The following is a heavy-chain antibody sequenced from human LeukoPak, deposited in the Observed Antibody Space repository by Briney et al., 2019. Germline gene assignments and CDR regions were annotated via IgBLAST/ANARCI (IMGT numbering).Heavy chain of an antibody. CDR1: GFTFSSHA. V-gene: IGHV3-23*01. D-gene: IGHD3-22*01. J-gene: IGHJ4*02. CDR2: LSGSGYNT. CDR3: AKEGRPKSGGGYYDY. Sequence: GGSLRLSCAASGFTFSSHALSWVRQAPGKGLEWVSSLSGSGYNTYYADSVKGRFTISRDNSKDTLYLQMNSLRAEDTAVYYCAKEGRPKSGGGYYDYWGQGTRVTVSS.